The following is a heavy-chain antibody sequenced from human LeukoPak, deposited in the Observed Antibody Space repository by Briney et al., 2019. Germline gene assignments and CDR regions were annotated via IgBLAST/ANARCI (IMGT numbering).Heavy chain of an antibody. CDR2: IYYSGST. J-gene: IGHJ4*02. CDR1: GGSISSYY. Sequence: PSETLSLTCTVSGGSISSYYWSWIRQPPGKGLEWIGNIYYSGSTNYNPSLKSRVTISVDTSKNQFSLKLSSVTAADTAVYYCARRPLGGYFDYWGQGTLVTVSS. CDR3: ARRPLGGYFDY. V-gene: IGHV4-59*08. D-gene: IGHD3-16*01.